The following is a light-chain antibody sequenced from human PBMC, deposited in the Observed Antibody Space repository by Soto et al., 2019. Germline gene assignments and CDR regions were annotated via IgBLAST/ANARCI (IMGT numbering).Light chain of an antibody. V-gene: IGKV3-15*01. CDR1: QGIGST. Sequence: EIVMTQSPATLSVSPGEGATLSCRASQGIGSTLAWYQHKPGQTPRLLIYDASTRATGVPARFSGSGSGTDFTLTINSLQPEDIATYHCQQTNSFPRTFGQGTKVDIK. CDR3: QQTNSFPRT. CDR2: DAS. J-gene: IGKJ1*01.